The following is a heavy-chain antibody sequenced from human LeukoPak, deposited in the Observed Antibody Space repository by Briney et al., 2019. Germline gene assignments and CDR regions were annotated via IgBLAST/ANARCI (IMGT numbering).Heavy chain of an antibody. CDR3: ARAIVGAASEYFQH. J-gene: IGHJ1*01. CDR1: GYTFTGYY. V-gene: IGHV1-2*02. CDR2: INPNSGGT. Sequence: ASVKVSCKASGYTFTGYYMHWVRQAPGQGLEWMGWINPNSGGTNYVQKFQGRVTMTRDTSISTAYMELSRLRSDDTAVYYCARAIVGAASEYFQHWGQGTLVTVSS. D-gene: IGHD1-26*01.